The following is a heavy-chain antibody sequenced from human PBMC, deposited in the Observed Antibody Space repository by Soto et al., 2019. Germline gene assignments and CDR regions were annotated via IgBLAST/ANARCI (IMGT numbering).Heavy chain of an antibody. J-gene: IGHJ4*02. D-gene: IGHD5-12*01. CDR2: ISGSGGST. CDR3: AKDLFYRCTDSLYKEIVATIKRGGDRYVGAFDY. Sequence: PGGSLRLSCAASGFTFSSYALSWVRQAPGKGLEWVSAISGSGGSTYYADSVKGRFTISRDNSKNTLYLQMNSLRAEDTAVYYCAKDLFYRCTDSLYKEIVATIKRGGDRYVGAFDYWGQGTLVTVSS. CDR1: GFTFSSYA. V-gene: IGHV3-23*01.